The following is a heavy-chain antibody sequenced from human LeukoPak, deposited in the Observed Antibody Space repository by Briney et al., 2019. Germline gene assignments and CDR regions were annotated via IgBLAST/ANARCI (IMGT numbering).Heavy chain of an antibody. CDR1: GFTFSTYS. Sequence: GGSLRLSCAASGFTFSTYSMNWVRRAPGKGLEWVSSISVSSNYIYYADSVKGRFTISRDNAKNSLYLQMNSLRAEDTAVYYCARDLCSDNLGAFDIWGQGTMVTVSS. J-gene: IGHJ3*02. CDR3: ARDLCSDNLGAFDI. CDR2: ISVSSNYI. D-gene: IGHD2-15*01. V-gene: IGHV3-21*01.